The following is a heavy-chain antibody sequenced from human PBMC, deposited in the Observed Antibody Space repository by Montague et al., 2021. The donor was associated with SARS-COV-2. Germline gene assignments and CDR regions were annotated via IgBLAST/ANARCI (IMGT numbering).Heavy chain of an antibody. CDR2: INWNGGST. V-gene: IGHV3-20*04. J-gene: IGHJ4*02. CDR3: ASGYSSSWDIFDY. D-gene: IGHD6-13*01. CDR1: GFTFDDYG. Sequence: SLRLSCAASGFTFDDYGMGWVRQAPGKGLEWVSGINWNGGSTGYADSXXGRFTISRDNAKNSLYLQMNSLRAEDTALYYCASGYSSSWDIFDYWGQGTLVTVSS.